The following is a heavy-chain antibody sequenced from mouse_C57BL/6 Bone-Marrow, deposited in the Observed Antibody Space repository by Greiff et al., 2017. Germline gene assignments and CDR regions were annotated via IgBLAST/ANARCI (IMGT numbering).Heavy chain of an antibody. V-gene: IGHV3-3*01. CDR3: ARDCGYDGYFDV. CDR2: TFYSGIT. J-gene: IGHJ1*03. D-gene: IGHD2-2*01. CDR1: GFSINSDCY. Sequence: EVKLMASGPSLVRPSQTLSLTCTVTGFSINSDCYWIWIRQFPGNKLEYIGYTFYSGITYYNPSLESRTYITRDTSKNQFSLKLSSVTTEDTATYYCARDCGYDGYFDVWGTGTTVTVSS.